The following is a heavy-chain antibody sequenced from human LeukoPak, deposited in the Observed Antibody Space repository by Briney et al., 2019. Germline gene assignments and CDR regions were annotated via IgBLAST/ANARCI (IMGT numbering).Heavy chain of an antibody. J-gene: IGHJ6*03. CDR2: IYTSGST. V-gene: IGHV4-4*09. Sequence: SETLSLTCTVSGGSISSYYWSWIRQPPGKGLEWIGYIYTSGSTNYNPSLKSRVTISVDTSKNQFTLKLSSVTAADTAVYYCARLLKSVAYYYYYYMDVWGKGTTVTVSS. CDR1: GGSISSYY. CDR3: ARLLKSVAYYYYYYMDV. D-gene: IGHD2-15*01.